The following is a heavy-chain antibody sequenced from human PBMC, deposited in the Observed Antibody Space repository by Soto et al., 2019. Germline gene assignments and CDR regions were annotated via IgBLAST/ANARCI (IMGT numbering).Heavy chain of an antibody. D-gene: IGHD7-27*01. CDR3: AKGPTWADFWYFEL. Sequence: DVQLLESGGGLIQPGGSLRLSFAASGFTFGDYAMSWVRQAPGKGLEWVSAISGSGRSTYYADSVEGRFTISRDNSRNPLRLQINSLRAEDTAVCYCAKGPTWADFWYFELWGRGALVTVSS. J-gene: IGHJ2*01. CDR2: ISGSGRST. CDR1: GFTFGDYA. V-gene: IGHV3-23*01.